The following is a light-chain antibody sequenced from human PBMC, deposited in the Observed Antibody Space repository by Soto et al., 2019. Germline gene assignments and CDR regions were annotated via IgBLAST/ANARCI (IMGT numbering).Light chain of an antibody. V-gene: IGKV3D-15*01. CDR1: QSVSSRY. Sequence: EIVLTQSPGTLSLSPGERATLSCRASQSVSSRYLAWYQQQPGQAPRLLIYGASNRATGTPDRFSGSGSGTEFTLTISGLQSEDSAVYFCQQYNNWPFSFGQGTRLEIK. J-gene: IGKJ5*01. CDR3: QQYNNWPFS. CDR2: GAS.